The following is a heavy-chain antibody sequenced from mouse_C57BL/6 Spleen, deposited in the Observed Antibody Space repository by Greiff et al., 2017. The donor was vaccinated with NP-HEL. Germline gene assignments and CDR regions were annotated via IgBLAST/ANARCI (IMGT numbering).Heavy chain of an antibody. J-gene: IGHJ1*03. CDR3: ARSPQIYDGYGGYFDV. Sequence: VQLKESGPELVKPGASVKISCKASGYSFTDYNMNWVKQSNGKGLEWIGVINPNYGTTSYNQKFKGKATLTVDQSSSTAYMQLNSLTSEDSAVYYCARSPQIYDGYGGYFDVWGTGTTVTVSS. CDR2: INPNYGTT. V-gene: IGHV1-39*01. D-gene: IGHD2-3*01. CDR1: GYSFTDYN.